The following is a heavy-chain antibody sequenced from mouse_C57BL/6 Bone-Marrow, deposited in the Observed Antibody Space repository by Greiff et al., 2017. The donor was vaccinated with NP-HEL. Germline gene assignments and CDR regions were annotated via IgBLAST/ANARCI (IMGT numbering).Heavy chain of an antibody. CDR2: IWTGGGP. Sequence: QVQLKQSGPGLVAPSQSLSITCTVSGFSLTSYAISWVRQPPGQGLEWLGVIWTGGGPNYYSAPKSRLSIIKDNSKSQVFVKMNSLQTEDTARYYCARRGVYGLYYAMDYWGQGTSVTVSS. CDR3: ARRGVYGLYYAMDY. J-gene: IGHJ4*01. CDR1: GFSLTSYA. D-gene: IGHD1-1*01. V-gene: IGHV2-9-1*01.